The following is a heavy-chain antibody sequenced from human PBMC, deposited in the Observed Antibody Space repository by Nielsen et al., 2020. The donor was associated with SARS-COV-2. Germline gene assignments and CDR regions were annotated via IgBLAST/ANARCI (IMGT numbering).Heavy chain of an antibody. CDR1: GYTFSHYV. CDR3: ARGGIALVRGTPERFDP. CDR2: MNTNTGDP. J-gene: IGHJ5*02. V-gene: IGHV7-4-1*02. D-gene: IGHD3-10*01. Sequence: ASVMVSCKASGYTFSHYVINWVRQAPGQGLEWMGWMNTNTGDPMYAQDFTGRFVFSLDSSVSTAYLHISGLKPEDTAVYYCARGGIALVRGTPERFDPWGQGTLVTVSS.